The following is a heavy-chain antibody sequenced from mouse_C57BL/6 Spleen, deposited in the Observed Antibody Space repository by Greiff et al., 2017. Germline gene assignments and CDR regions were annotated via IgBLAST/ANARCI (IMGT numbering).Heavy chain of an antibody. CDR2: INPSNGGT. CDR3: ARSLFYGSSSFDY. CDR1: GYTFTSYW. D-gene: IGHD1-1*01. V-gene: IGHV1-53*01. Sequence: VQLQQPGTELVKPGASVKLSCKASGYTFTSYWMHWVKQRPGQGLEWIGNINPSNGGTNYNEKFKSKATLTVDKSSSTAYMQLSSLTSEYSEVYYCARSLFYGSSSFDYWGQGTTLTVSS. J-gene: IGHJ2*01.